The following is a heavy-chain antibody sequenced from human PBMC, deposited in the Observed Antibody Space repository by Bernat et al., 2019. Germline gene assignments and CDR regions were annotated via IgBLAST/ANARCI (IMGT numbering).Heavy chain of an antibody. CDR3: ARGDCSGGSCQRDAFDI. Sequence: EVQLVESGGGLVQPGGSLRLSCAASGFTFSSYWMSWDRQAPGKGLEWVANIKQDGSEKYYVDSVKGRFTISRDNAKNSLYLQMNSLRAEDTAVYYCARGDCSGGSCQRDAFDIWGQGTMVTVSS. D-gene: IGHD2-15*01. V-gene: IGHV3-7*04. CDR1: GFTFSSYW. J-gene: IGHJ3*02. CDR2: IKQDGSEK.